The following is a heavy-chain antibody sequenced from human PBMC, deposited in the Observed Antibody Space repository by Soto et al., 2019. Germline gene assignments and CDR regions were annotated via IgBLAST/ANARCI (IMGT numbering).Heavy chain of an antibody. J-gene: IGHJ4*02. CDR2: MSWHSDSI. D-gene: IGHD3-3*01. CDR3: TKVGGLYDFWSGPLHFDL. CDR1: GFIFDDFA. Sequence: EAQLVESGGGLVQPGRSLRLSCAGSGFIFDDFAIHWVRQAPGKGLEWVSGMSWHSDSIGYADSVKGRFTISRDNAKNSLYLQMNSLRVEDTALYYCTKVGGLYDFWSGPLHFDLWGQGTLVTVSS. V-gene: IGHV3-9*01.